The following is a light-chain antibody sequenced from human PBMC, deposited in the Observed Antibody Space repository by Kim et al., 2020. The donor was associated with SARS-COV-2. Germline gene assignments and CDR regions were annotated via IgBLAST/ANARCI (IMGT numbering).Light chain of an antibody. J-gene: IGKJ1*01. Sequence: DIVMTQSPDSLAVSLGERATINCKSSQTVLYSSNNNNYLAWYQQKSGQPPKLLIYWASTRESGVPDRFSGSGSGTDFTLTISSLQAEDVAVYYCQQYYTPPHTFGQGTKVDIK. V-gene: IGKV4-1*01. CDR2: WAS. CDR3: QQYYTPPHT. CDR1: QTVLYSSNNNNY.